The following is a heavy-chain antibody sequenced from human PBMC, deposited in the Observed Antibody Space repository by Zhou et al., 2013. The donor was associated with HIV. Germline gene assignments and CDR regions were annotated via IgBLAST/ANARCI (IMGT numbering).Heavy chain of an antibody. CDR2: IQTRGST. Sequence: VQLQESGPGLVKPSETLSLTCTVSGDSISHYYWSWIRQPAGKGLEWIGRIQTRGSTNYSPSLKSRVTMSVDTSKNQFSLKLGSVTAADTAVYYCARVADYYDNNGYYLGGRFDYWGQGTLVTVSS. J-gene: IGHJ4*02. V-gene: IGHV4-4*07. CDR1: GDSISHYY. D-gene: IGHD3-22*01. CDR3: ARVADYYDNNGYYLGGRFDY.